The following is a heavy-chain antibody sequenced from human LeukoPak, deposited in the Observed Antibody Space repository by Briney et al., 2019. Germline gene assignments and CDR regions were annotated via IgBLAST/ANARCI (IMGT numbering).Heavy chain of an antibody. CDR2: ISAYDGNT. CDR3: ARSSTSCYGDPYSSGRASLCGAFDI. Sequence: ASVKFSCKASGYTFTSYGISWVRQAPGQGLEWMGWISAYDGNTNYAQKLQGRVTMTTDTSTSTAYMELRSLRSDDTAVYYCARSSTSCYGDPYSSGRASLCGAFDIWGQGTMVTVSS. D-gene: IGHD2-2*01. CDR1: GYTFTSYG. V-gene: IGHV1-18*01. J-gene: IGHJ3*02.